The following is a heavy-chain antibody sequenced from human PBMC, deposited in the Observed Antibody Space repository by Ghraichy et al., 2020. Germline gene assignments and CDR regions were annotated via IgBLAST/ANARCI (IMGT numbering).Heavy chain of an antibody. CDR1: GFTVSTNY. D-gene: IGHD3-3*01. CDR3: ARAGRSSSTDYFDS. Sequence: GGSLRLSCAASGFTVSTNYINWVRQAPGKGLEWVSIIYGDVNTHYADSVKGRFTISRDNSKNTVYLQMNGLRAEYTAVYYCARAGRSSSTDYFDSWGQGTLVTVSS. CDR2: IYGDVNT. V-gene: IGHV3-53*01. J-gene: IGHJ4*02.